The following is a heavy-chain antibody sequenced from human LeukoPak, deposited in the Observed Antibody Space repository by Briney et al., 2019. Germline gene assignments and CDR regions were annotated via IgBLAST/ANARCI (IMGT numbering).Heavy chain of an antibody. CDR2: IKQDGSEK. J-gene: IGHJ4*02. CDR3: ARDIVVVPAAISGYLWT. CDR1: GFTFSSYW. D-gene: IGHD2-2*01. V-gene: IGHV3-7*01. Sequence: PGGSLRLSCAASGFTFSSYWMSWVRQAPGKGLEWVANIKQDGSEKYYVDSVKGRFTISRDNAKNSLYLQMNSLRAEDTAVYYCARDIVVVPAAISGYLWTRGQGTLVTVSS.